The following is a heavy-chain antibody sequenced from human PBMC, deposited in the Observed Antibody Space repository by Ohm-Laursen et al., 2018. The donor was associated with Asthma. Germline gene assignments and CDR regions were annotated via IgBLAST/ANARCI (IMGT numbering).Heavy chain of an antibody. V-gene: IGHV3-7*01. CDR2: IKQDGSEK. D-gene: IGHD3-3*01. CDR1: GFTFSSYW. CDR3: ARDVKRITIFGVRGPDYYYYYGMDV. J-gene: IGHJ6*02. Sequence: SLRLSCTASGFTFSSYWMSWVRQAPGKGLEWVANIKQDGSEKYYVDSVKGRFTISRDNSKNTLYLQMNSLRAEDTAVYYCARDVKRITIFGVRGPDYYYYYGMDVWGQGTTVTVSS.